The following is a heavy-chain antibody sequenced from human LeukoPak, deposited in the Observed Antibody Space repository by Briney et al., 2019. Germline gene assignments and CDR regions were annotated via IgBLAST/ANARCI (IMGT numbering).Heavy chain of an antibody. CDR3: ARALRGWYPYYYGMDV. V-gene: IGHV4-34*01. D-gene: IGHD6-19*01. CDR2: INHSGST. J-gene: IGHJ6*02. Sequence: PSETLSLTCAVYGGSFSGYYWSWIRQPPGKGLEWIGEINHSGSTNYNPSLKSRVTISVDTSKNQFSLKLSSVTAADTAVYYCARALRGWYPYYYGMDVWGQGITVTVSS. CDR1: GGSFSGYY.